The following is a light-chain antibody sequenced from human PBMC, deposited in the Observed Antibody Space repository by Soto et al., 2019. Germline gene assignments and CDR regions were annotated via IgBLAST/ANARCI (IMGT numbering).Light chain of an antibody. Sequence: DIVMTQSPLSLPVTPGESASISCRSSESLLHSNGYTYLDWYLLKPGQSPQLLIYLASNRASGXPXXFSGSGSGTDFTLKISRVEAEDVWIYYCMQSIHTRTFGQGTKVEIK. V-gene: IGKV2-28*01. CDR1: ESLLHSNGYTY. CDR3: MQSIHTRT. J-gene: IGKJ1*01. CDR2: LAS.